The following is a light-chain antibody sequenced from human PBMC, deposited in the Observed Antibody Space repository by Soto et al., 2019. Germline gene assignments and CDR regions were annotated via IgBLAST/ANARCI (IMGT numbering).Light chain of an antibody. Sequence: SPSSLSASVGDRVTITCRTSQPISDYLNWYQQKPGKAPSLLIYTSSNLQTGVPSRFSGSGSGTEFTLTITSLQPDDFATYYCQQYNSYPWTFGQGTKVDIK. V-gene: IGKV1-16*01. CDR2: TSS. CDR1: QPISDY. J-gene: IGKJ1*01. CDR3: QQYNSYPWT.